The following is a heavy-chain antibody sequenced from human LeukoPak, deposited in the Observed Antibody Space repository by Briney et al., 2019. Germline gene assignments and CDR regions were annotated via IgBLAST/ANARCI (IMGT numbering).Heavy chain of an antibody. V-gene: IGHV4-30-2*01. J-gene: IGHJ5*02. D-gene: IGHD6-6*01. CDR3: ARKYPDHWFDP. CDR1: XXSXXXGGYS. Sequence: SXXSXXXGGYSWSWIRQPPGKGLEWIGYIYHSGSTYYNPSLKSRVTISVDRSKNQFSLKLSSVTAADTAVYYCARKYPDHWFDPWGQGTLVTVSS. CDR2: IYHSGST.